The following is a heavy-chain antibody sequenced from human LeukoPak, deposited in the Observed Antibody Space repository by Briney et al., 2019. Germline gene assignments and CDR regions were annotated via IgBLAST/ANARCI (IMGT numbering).Heavy chain of an antibody. CDR2: VYYSGST. Sequence: SETLSLTCTVSGLSFEHYFWSWIRQPPGKGLEWVGYVYYSGSTDYSPSLESRLTISADTSKNQFSLKLRSVTAADTAVYYCASHRRSHGSEYWGQGTLVTASS. J-gene: IGHJ4*02. CDR3: ASHRRSHGSEY. CDR1: GLSFEHYF. D-gene: IGHD3-10*01. V-gene: IGHV4-59*08.